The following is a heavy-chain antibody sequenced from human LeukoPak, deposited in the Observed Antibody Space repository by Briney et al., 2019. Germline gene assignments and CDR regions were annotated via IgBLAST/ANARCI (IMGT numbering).Heavy chain of an antibody. CDR2: INHSGST. Sequence: SETLSLTCAVYGGSFSGYYWSWIRQPPGKGLEWIGEINHSGSTNHNPSLKSRVTISVDTSKNQFSLKLSSVTAADTAVYYCAREKQLVLSNLWFDPWGQGTLVTVSS. D-gene: IGHD6-6*01. J-gene: IGHJ5*02. CDR1: GGSFSGYY. CDR3: AREKQLVLSNLWFDP. V-gene: IGHV4-34*01.